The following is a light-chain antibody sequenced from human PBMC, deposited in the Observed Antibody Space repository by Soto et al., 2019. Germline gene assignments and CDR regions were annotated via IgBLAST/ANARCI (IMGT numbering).Light chain of an antibody. V-gene: IGKV3-20*01. CDR1: QSVSSSY. Sequence: EIVLTQSPGTLSLSPGERATLSCRASQSVSSSYLAWYQQKPGQAPRLLIYGASSRATGSPDRFSGSGSGTEFTLTISRLEPEDFAVYYCQQYGSSPMYTFGQGTKLEIK. J-gene: IGKJ2*01. CDR3: QQYGSSPMYT. CDR2: GAS.